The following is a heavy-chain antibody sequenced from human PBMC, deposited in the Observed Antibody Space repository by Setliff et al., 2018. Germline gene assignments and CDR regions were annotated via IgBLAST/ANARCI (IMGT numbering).Heavy chain of an antibody. CDR2: ISSSSSYI. Sequence: PGESLKISCAASGFTFSSYSMNWVRQAPGKGLEWVSSISSSSSYIYYADSVRGRFTISRDNAKNSLYLQMNSLRAEDTAVYYCARVTFGGVIGDYWGQGTLVTVSS. CDR1: GFTFSSYS. CDR3: ARVTFGGVIGDY. V-gene: IGHV3-21*01. J-gene: IGHJ4*02. D-gene: IGHD3-16*02.